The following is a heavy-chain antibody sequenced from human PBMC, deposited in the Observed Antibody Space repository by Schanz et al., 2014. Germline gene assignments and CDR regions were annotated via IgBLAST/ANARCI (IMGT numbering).Heavy chain of an antibody. J-gene: IGHJ3*02. Sequence: VQLLESGGALVRPGGSLRLSCAASGFTFTGYVMTWVRQAPGQGLEWVSGLSASGGHTYYADSVKGRFTISRDNSKNTVYLEMSNVRVDDTAVYYGAKGVGGGLLLGSTFDNWGQGTMVIVTS. CDR3: AKGVGGGLLLGSTFDN. D-gene: IGHD3-16*01. V-gene: IGHV3-23*01. CDR1: GFTFTGYV. CDR2: LSASGGHT.